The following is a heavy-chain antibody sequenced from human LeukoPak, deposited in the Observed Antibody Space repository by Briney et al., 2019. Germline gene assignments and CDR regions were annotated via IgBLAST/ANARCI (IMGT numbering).Heavy chain of an antibody. CDR3: ARGLPAAQTSFDY. CDR2: ISSGSSSI. Sequence: GSLILSCAASGFTPSSHSMNWVRQAPGKGLEWVSYISSGSSSIFYADSVKGRFTISRDNAKNSLYLQMNSLRDEDTAVYYCARGLPAAQTSFDYWGQGTLVTVPS. D-gene: IGHD2-2*01. J-gene: IGHJ4*02. V-gene: IGHV3-48*02. CDR1: GFTPSSHS.